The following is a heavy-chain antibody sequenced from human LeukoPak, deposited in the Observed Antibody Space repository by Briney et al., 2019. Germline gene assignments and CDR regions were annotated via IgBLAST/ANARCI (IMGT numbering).Heavy chain of an antibody. CDR1: EFTFSSYS. CDR2: ITNSGNSK. V-gene: IGHV3-48*01. J-gene: IGHJ3*02. CDR3: AREGQGNYYDSSGYYVAGPDAFDI. D-gene: IGHD3-22*01. Sequence: GGSLRLSCAASEFTFSSYSMNWVRQAPGKGLEWVSYITNSGNSKSYADSVKGRFTISRDNAKNALYLQMNGLRAEDTAVYYCAREGQGNYYDSSGYYVAGPDAFDIWGQGTMVTVSS.